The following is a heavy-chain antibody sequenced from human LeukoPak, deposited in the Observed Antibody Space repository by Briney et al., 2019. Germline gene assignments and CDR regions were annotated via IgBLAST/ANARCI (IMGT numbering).Heavy chain of an antibody. J-gene: IGHJ6*03. CDR3: ARHFSSSAVRGYYYYYMDV. Sequence: GESLKISRKGSGYSFNSYWIGWVRQMPGKGLELIGIIYPGDSDNRYSPYLQGQVTISADKSISTAYLQWSSLKASDTAMYYCARHFSSSAVRGYYYYYMDVWGKGTTVTVSS. D-gene: IGHD6-13*01. V-gene: IGHV5-51*01. CDR2: IYPGDSDN. CDR1: GYSFNSYW.